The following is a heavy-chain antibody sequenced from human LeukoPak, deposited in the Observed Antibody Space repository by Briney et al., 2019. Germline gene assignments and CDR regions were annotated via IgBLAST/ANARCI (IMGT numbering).Heavy chain of an antibody. Sequence: SETLSLTCTVSGGSISSSIYYWGWIRQPPGKGLEWIGSIYYSGSTYYNPSLKSRVTISVDTSKNQFSLKLSSVTAADTAVYYCASLDIAVGGYWGQGTLVTVSS. V-gene: IGHV4-39*01. J-gene: IGHJ4*02. CDR1: GGSISSSIYY. CDR2: IYYSGST. CDR3: ASLDIAVGGY. D-gene: IGHD2-15*01.